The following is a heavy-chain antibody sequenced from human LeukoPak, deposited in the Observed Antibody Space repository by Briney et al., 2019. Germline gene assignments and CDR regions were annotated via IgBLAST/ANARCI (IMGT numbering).Heavy chain of an antibody. J-gene: IGHJ4*02. V-gene: IGHV4-61*02. CDR2: IYTSGST. CDR1: GGSISSGSYY. CDR3: ARGRITMVRGVTYFDY. D-gene: IGHD3-10*01. Sequence: SQTLSLTCTVSGGSISSGSYYWSWIRQPAGKGLEWIGRIYTSGSTNYNPSLKSRVTISVDTSKNQFSLKLSSVTAADTAVYYCARGRITMVRGVTYFDYWGQGTLVTVSS.